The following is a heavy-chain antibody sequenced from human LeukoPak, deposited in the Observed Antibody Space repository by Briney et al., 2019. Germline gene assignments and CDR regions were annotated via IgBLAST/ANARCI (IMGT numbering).Heavy chain of an antibody. D-gene: IGHD2-21*02. Sequence: PGGSLRLSCAASGFTFSSSAMSWVRQAPGKGLEWVSVISGSGDSTYYADSVKGRFTMSRDNSKNTLYLQLKSLRAEDTAVYYCAKRGDPYYFDHWGQGALVTASA. CDR2: ISGSGDST. V-gene: IGHV3-23*01. CDR3: AKRGDPYYFDH. CDR1: GFTFSSSA. J-gene: IGHJ4*02.